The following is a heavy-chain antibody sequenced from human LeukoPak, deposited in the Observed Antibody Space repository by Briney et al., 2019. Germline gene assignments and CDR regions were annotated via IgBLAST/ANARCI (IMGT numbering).Heavy chain of an antibody. CDR3: AREGYSYGFDY. CDR1: GFTFSSYS. V-gene: IGHV3-48*01. CDR2: ISSSSSTI. Sequence: GGSLRLSCAASGFTFSSYSVNWVRQAPGKGLEWVSYISSSSSTIYYADSVKGRFTISRDNAKNSLYLQMNSLRAEDTAVYYCAREGYSYGFDYWGQGTLVTVSS. D-gene: IGHD5-18*01. J-gene: IGHJ4*02.